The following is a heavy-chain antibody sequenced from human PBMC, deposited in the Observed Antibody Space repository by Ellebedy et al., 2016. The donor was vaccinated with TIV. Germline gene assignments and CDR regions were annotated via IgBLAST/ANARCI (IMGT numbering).Heavy chain of an antibody. CDR3: ARSGEHDT. CDR1: GFTFSNNS. Sequence: GESLKISCTASGFTFSNNSMNWVRQAPGKGLEWVSYISSTGTTIYYADSVKGRFTISRDNGKISLYLQMNSLTAEDTAVYYCARSGEHDTWGQGTLVTVSS. J-gene: IGHJ5*02. CDR2: ISSTGTTI. D-gene: IGHD1-26*01. V-gene: IGHV3-48*04.